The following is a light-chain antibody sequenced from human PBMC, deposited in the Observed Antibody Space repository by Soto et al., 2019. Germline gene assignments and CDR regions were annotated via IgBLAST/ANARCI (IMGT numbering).Light chain of an antibody. Sequence: EIVLTQSPGTLSLSPGERATLSCRASQSVSRCLAWYQQKPGQAPRLLIYGASNRATGIPARFSGSGSGTDFTLTISSLEPEDFAVYYCQQRSDWPGLTFGGGTKVDIK. V-gene: IGKV3-11*01. CDR2: GAS. J-gene: IGKJ4*01. CDR3: QQRSDWPGLT. CDR1: QSVSRC.